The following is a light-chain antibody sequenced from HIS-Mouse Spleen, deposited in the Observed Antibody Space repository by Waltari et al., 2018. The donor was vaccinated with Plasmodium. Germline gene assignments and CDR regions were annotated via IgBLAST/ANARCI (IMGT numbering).Light chain of an antibody. CDR1: QSVSSN. Sequence: EIVMTQSPATMSVSTGERATLSCRASQSVSSNLPWYQQKPGQAPRLLIYGASTRATGIPARFSGSGSGTEFTLTISSLQSEDFAVYYCQQYNNWPAWTFGQGTKVEIK. CDR3: QQYNNWPAWT. V-gene: IGKV3-15*01. J-gene: IGKJ1*01. CDR2: GAS.